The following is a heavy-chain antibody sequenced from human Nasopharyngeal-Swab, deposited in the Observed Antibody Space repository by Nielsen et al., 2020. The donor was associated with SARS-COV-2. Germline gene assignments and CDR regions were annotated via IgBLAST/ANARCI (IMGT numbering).Heavy chain of an antibody. D-gene: IGHD6-6*01. CDR3: ARDRGKQLVRSYYYYYGMDV. Sequence: ASVQVSCKASGYTFTSYAMHWVRQAPGQRLEWMGWINAGNGNTKYSQKFQGRVTITRDTSASTAYMELSSLRSEDTAVYYCARDRGKQLVRSYYYYYGMDVGGQGTTVTVSS. J-gene: IGHJ6*02. CDR1: GYTFTSYA. V-gene: IGHV1-3*01. CDR2: INAGNGNT.